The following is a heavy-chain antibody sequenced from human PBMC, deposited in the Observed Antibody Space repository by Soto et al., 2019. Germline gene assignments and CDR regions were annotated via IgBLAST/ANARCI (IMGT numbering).Heavy chain of an antibody. CDR3: ARRYGDYFDY. Sequence: SETLSLTCTVSGSSISSSSYYWGWIRQPPGKGLEWIGSIYYSGSTYYNPSPKSRVTISVDTSKNQFSLKLSSVTAADTAVYYCARRYGDYFDYWGQGTLVT. CDR2: IYYSGST. D-gene: IGHD4-17*01. V-gene: IGHV4-39*01. J-gene: IGHJ4*02. CDR1: GSSISSSSYY.